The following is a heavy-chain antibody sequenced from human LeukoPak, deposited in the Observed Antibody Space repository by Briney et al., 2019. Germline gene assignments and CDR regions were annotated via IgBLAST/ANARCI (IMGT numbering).Heavy chain of an antibody. V-gene: IGHV4-30-4*01. CDR1: GGSISSGDYY. D-gene: IGHD3-3*01. CDR3: ARERPWSGRSLGYYYYGMDV. Sequence: SQTLSLTCTVSGGSISSGDYYWSWIRQPPGKGLEWIGYIYYSGSTYYNPSLKSRVTISVDTSKNQFSLKLSSVTAADTAVYYSARERPWSGRSLGYYYYGMDVWGQGTTVTVSS. CDR2: IYYSGST. J-gene: IGHJ6*02.